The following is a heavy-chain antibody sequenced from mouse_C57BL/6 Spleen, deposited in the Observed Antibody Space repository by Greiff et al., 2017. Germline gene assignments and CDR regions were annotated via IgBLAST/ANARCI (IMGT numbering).Heavy chain of an antibody. CDR1: GYSFTGYY. V-gene: IGHV1-42*01. D-gene: IGHD2-9*01. CDR3: ARTYYGYTGFAY. J-gene: IGHJ3*01. Sequence: VQLQQSGPELVKPGASVKISCKASGYSFTGYYMNWVKQSPEKSLEWIGEINPSTGGTTYNQKFKAKATLTVDKSSSTAYMQLKSLTSEDSAVYYCARTYYGYTGFAYWGQGTLVTVSA. CDR2: INPSTGGT.